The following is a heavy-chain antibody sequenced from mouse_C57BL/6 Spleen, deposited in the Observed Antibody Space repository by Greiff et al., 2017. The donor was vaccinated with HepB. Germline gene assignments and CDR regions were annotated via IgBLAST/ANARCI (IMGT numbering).Heavy chain of an antibody. CDR3: ARSYYYGSSYVPFDY. CDR1: GYTFTSYW. V-gene: IGHV1-69*01. D-gene: IGHD1-1*01. J-gene: IGHJ2*01. CDR2: IYPSDSYT. Sequence: QVQLQQPGAELVMPGASVKLSCKASGYTFTSYWMHWVKQSPGQGLEWIGEIYPSDSYTNYNQKFKGKSTLTVDKSSSTAYMQLSSLTSEDSAVYYCARSYYYGSSYVPFDYWGQGTTLTVSS.